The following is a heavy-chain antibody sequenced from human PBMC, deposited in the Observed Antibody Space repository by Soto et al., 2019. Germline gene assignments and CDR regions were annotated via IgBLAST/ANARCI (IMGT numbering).Heavy chain of an antibody. J-gene: IGHJ5*02. Sequence: QLQLQESGPGLVKPSETLSLTCTVSGGSISDDTYYWGWIRQPPGKGLEWIGSMYYSGTSSYNPSLKNPGTMSVDTSKKPLALRLSSATAADTAVYYCARLHCHSPNCFPLDPWGQGTLVIVSS. D-gene: IGHD2-2*01. CDR3: ARLHCHSPNCFPLDP. CDR2: MYYSGTS. V-gene: IGHV4-39*01. CDR1: GGSISDDTYY.